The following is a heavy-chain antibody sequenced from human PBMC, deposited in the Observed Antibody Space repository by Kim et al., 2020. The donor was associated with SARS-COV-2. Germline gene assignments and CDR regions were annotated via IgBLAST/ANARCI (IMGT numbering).Heavy chain of an antibody. V-gene: IGHV3-74*01. Sequence: GRSTRYADSVKGRFTISRDTAKNTLYLQMNSLRAEDTAVYYCASGLTPGQYWGQGTLVTVSS. D-gene: IGHD2-15*01. CDR2: GRST. J-gene: IGHJ4*02. CDR3: ASGLTPGQY.